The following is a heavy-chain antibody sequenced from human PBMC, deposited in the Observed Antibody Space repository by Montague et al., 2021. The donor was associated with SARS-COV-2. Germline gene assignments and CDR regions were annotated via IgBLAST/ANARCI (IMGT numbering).Heavy chain of an antibody. D-gene: IGHD6-13*01. CDR3: ARVGRQQLVRLSGMDV. Sequence: SETLSLNCTVSGGSISSSSYYWGWVRQPPGKGLEWIGSIYYSGSTYYNPSLKSRVTISIDTSKNQFSLKLSPVTAADTAVYYCARVGRQQLVRLSGMDVWGQGTTVTVSS. CDR2: IYYSGST. J-gene: IGHJ6*02. V-gene: IGHV4-39*07. CDR1: GGSISSSSYY.